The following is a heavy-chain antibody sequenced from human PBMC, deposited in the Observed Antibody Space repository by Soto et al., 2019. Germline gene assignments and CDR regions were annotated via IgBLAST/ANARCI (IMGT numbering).Heavy chain of an antibody. V-gene: IGHV4-39*07. CDR1: GGSISSSNDF. CDR2: IHYSGNTN. Sequence: SETLSLTCTVSGGSISSSNDFWGWIRQSPGKGLEWIATIHYSGNTNYYNPSLKSRVTMSVDTSKNQFSLKLTSVTAADTAVYYCARTARATVTMGGYYYYDMDVWGQGTTVTVSS. J-gene: IGHJ6*02. CDR3: ARTARATVTMGGYYYYDMDV. D-gene: IGHD4-17*01.